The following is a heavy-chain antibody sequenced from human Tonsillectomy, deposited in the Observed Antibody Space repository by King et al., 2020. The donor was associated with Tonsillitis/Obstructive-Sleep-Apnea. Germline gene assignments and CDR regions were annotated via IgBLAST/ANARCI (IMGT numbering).Heavy chain of an antibody. CDR3: AREGGLRFLEWLPDYGMDV. CDR1: GFTFSPYS. V-gene: IGHV3-21*01. CDR2: ISSSSSYI. J-gene: IGHJ6*02. D-gene: IGHD3-3*01. Sequence: VQLVESGGGLVKPGGSLRLSCAASGFTFSPYSMNWVRQAPGKGLEWVSSISSSSSYIYYADSVKGRFTVSRDNAENSLYLQMNSLRAEDTAVYYCAREGGLRFLEWLPDYGMDVWGQGTTVTVSS.